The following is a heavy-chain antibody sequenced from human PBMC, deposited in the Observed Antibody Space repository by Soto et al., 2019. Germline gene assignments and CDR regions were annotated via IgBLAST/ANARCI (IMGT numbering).Heavy chain of an antibody. V-gene: IGHV4-31*03. D-gene: IGHD3-10*01. J-gene: IGHJ4*02. CDR3: ARDLRGRSYYDY. Sequence: QVQLQESGPGLVKPSQTLSLTCTVSGGSISSGGYYWGWIRQHPGKGLEWIGYIYYSGSTYYNPSFKSRVTIAVDTSKNQFSLKLSSVTAADTAVYYCARDLRGRSYYDYWGQGTLVTVSS. CDR2: IYYSGST. CDR1: GGSISSGGYY.